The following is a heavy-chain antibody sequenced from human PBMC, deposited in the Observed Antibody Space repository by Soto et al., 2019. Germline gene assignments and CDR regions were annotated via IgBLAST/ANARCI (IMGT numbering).Heavy chain of an antibody. D-gene: IGHD3-3*01. CDR2: ISYDGSNK. CDR1: GFTFSSYA. Sequence: QVQLVDSGGGVVQPGRSLRLSCAASGFTFSSYAMHWVRQAPGKGLEWVAVISYDGSNKYYADSVKGRFTISRDNSKNTLYLQMNSLRAEDTAVYYCARDPDYDFWGHFDYWGQGILVTVSS. CDR3: ARDPDYDFWGHFDY. V-gene: IGHV3-30-3*01. J-gene: IGHJ4*02.